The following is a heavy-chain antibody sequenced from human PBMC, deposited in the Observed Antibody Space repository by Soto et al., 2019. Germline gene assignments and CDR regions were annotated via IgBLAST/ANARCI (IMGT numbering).Heavy chain of an antibody. Sequence: GGSLRLSCAASGFTFSSYGMSWVRQAPGKGLEWVSSISGSGGSTYYADSVKGRFTISRDNSKNTLYLQMNSLRAEDTAVYYCAKASVPGGTYFPLCFWGQGTLVTVSS. D-gene: IGHD1-26*01. CDR1: GFTFSSYG. J-gene: IGHJ4*02. V-gene: IGHV3-23*01. CDR2: ISGSGGST. CDR3: AKASVPGGTYFPLCF.